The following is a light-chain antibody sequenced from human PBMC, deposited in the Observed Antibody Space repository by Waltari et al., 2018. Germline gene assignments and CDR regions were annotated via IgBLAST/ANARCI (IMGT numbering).Light chain of an antibody. CDR2: AAS. CDR3: QLAKSFPLT. V-gene: IGKV1-12*01. Sequence: DIQMTQSPSSVSASVGDRVTITCRASQDISNWLAWYQQKPGKPPKLLIYAASSLQSGVPSRFSGSGSGTDFTLTISSLQSEDFATYYCQLAKSFPLTFGPGTKVDIK. J-gene: IGKJ3*01. CDR1: QDISNW.